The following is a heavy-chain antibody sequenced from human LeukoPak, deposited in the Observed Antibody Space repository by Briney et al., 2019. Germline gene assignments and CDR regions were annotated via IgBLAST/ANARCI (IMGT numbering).Heavy chain of an antibody. J-gene: IGHJ4*02. CDR3: ARGEQWLTY. CDR1: GFTFDDYA. V-gene: IGHV3-9*01. CDR2: ISWNSGSI. Sequence: RGGSLRLSCAASGFTFDDYAMHWVRQAPGKGLEWVSGISWNSGSIGYADSVKGRFTISRDNSKNTLYLQMNSLRAEDTAVYYCARGEQWLTYWGQGTLVTVSS. D-gene: IGHD6-19*01.